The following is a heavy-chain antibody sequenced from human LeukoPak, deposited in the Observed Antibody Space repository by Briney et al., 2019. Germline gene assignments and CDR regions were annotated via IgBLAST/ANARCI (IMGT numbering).Heavy chain of an antibody. Sequence: GGSLRLSCAASGFTFSNYWMSWVRQAPGKGLEWVANIKQDGSEKYYVDSVKGRFTISRDNAKNSLYLQMNSLRAEDTAVYYCARTKGIPAALPLGYWGQGTLVTVSS. CDR2: IKQDGSEK. J-gene: IGHJ4*02. D-gene: IGHD2-2*01. V-gene: IGHV3-7*01. CDR3: ARTKGIPAALPLGY. CDR1: GFTFSNYW.